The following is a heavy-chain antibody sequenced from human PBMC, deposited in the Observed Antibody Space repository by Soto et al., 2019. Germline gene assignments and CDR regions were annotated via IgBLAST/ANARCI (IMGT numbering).Heavy chain of an antibody. CDR1: GYTFTSYG. CDR3: GRDLPTMDV. V-gene: IGHV1-18*01. CDR2: IRAYNGNT. J-gene: IGHJ6*02. Sequence: QVQLVQSGAEVKKPGASVKVSCKASGYTFTSYGISWVRQAPGQGLEWMGWIRAYNGNTNYAQKLQGRVTMTTDTATRTAYMELRRLRSEDTAGYYLGRDLPTMDVWGQGTTVTVSS.